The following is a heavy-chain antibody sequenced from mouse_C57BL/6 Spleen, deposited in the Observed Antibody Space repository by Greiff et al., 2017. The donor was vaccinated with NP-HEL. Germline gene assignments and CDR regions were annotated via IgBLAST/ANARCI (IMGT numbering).Heavy chain of an antibody. CDR1: GYTFTSYW. CDR3: ARYITTVVYWYFDV. J-gene: IGHJ1*03. CDR2: LDPNSGGT. D-gene: IGHD1-1*01. Sequence: QVQLKQPGAELVKPGASVKLSCKASGYTFTSYWMHWVKQRPGRGLEWIGRLDPNSGGTKYNEKFKSKATLTVDTPSRTAYMQLSSLTSEDSAVYDCARYITTVVYWYFDVWGTGTTVTVSS. V-gene: IGHV1-72*01.